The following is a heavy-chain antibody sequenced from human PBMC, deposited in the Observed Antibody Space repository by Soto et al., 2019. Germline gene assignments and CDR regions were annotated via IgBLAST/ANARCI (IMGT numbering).Heavy chain of an antibody. CDR2: ISGSGGST. Sequence: GGSLRLSCAASGFTFSSYGMSWVRQAPGKGLEWVSGISGSGGSTYYADSVKGRFTISRDNAMNTLYLHMNSLRSEDTAVYYCAPLRYCSGGSCYWAGYWGKGTLVTVSS. V-gene: IGHV3-23*01. J-gene: IGHJ4*02. D-gene: IGHD2-15*01. CDR1: GFTFSSYG. CDR3: APLRYCSGGSCYWAGY.